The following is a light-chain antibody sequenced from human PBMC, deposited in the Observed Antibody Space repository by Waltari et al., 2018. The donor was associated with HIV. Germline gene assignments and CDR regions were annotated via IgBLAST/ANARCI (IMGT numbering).Light chain of an antibody. CDR3: ASWDDNLRHWV. CDR2: RNG. CDR1: KSNIGNNF. J-gene: IGLJ3*02. V-gene: IGLV1-47*01. Sequence: QPKMTQAPSASKTPGQRITMSCSGSKSNIGNNFISWYQQIPGAAPRLVMARNGRRPAGVPDRFSGTKSGTSAFLAITDLRLDDEATYVCASWDDNLRHWVFGGGTKLTVL.